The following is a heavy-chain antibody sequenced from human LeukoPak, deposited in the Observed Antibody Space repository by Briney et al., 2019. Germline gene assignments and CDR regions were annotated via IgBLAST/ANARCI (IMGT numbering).Heavy chain of an antibody. Sequence: GRSLRLSCAASGFTFDDYARHWVRQAPGKGLEWVSGISWNSGSIGYADSVKGRFTISRDNAKNSLYLQMNSLRAEDTALYYCAKAVGAYFPPLDYWGQGTLVTVSS. V-gene: IGHV3-9*01. CDR3: AKAVGAYFPPLDY. CDR1: GFTFDDYA. CDR2: ISWNSGSI. J-gene: IGHJ4*02. D-gene: IGHD1-26*01.